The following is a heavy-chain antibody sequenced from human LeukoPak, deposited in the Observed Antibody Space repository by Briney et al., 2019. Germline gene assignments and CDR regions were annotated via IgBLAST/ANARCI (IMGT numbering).Heavy chain of an antibody. CDR3: ARLCYYGSGILDH. Sequence: GESLKIACKGSGYGFTSYWIGWVRQMPGKGLEWMGIIYPGDSDTRYSPSFQGQVTISADKSISTAYLQWSSLKASDTAMYYCARLCYYGSGILDHWGQGTLVTVSS. V-gene: IGHV5-51*01. CDR2: IYPGDSDT. CDR1: GYGFTSYW. D-gene: IGHD3-10*01. J-gene: IGHJ4*02.